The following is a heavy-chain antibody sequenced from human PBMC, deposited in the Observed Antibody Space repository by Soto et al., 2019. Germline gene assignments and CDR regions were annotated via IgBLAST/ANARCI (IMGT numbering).Heavy chain of an antibody. CDR3: AKDRAASGALPRFDP. D-gene: IGHD1-26*01. V-gene: IGHV3-23*01. CDR2: ISASGGST. Sequence: PGGSLRLSCAASGFTFSSFALSWVRQVPRKGLEWVSSISASGGSTYYADSVKGRFTIPRDNSQNTLFLQMNSLRADDTAAYYCAKDRAASGALPRFDPWGQGTLVTVSS. J-gene: IGHJ5*02. CDR1: GFTFSSFA.